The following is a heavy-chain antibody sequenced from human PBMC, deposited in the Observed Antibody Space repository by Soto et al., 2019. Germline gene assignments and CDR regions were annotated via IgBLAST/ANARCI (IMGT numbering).Heavy chain of an antibody. CDR1: GFAFSTYA. Sequence: GSLRLSCAAAGFAFSTYAMTWVRQAPGKGLEWVSVISGSGGSSYYAASVKGRFTISRDNSKNTLFLQMNGLGAEDTAVYYCAKVTKRAAAGRYEYYKYGMDVCGQGTTVTVSS. D-gene: IGHD6-13*01. J-gene: IGHJ6*02. CDR2: ISGSGGSS. CDR3: AKVTKRAAAGRYEYYKYGMDV. V-gene: IGHV3-23*01.